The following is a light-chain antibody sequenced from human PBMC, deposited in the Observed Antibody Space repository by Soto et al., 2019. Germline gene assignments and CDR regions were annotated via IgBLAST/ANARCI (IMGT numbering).Light chain of an antibody. J-gene: IGKJ2*01. V-gene: IGKV3-15*01. CDR1: QSVSNN. CDR2: GAS. Sequence: EIVMTQSPATLSVSPGERATLSCRASQSVSNNLAWYQQKPGQTPRLLIYGASTRATGIPVRFSGSGSGTEFTLTISSLQSEDFAGYYCQKYNNWPPVTFGQGTKLEIK. CDR3: QKYNNWPPVT.